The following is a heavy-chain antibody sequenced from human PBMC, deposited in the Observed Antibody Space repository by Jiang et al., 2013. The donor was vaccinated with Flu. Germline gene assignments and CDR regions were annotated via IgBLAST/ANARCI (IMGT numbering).Heavy chain of an antibody. CDR3: ARKYDILTGFAL. CDR2: IYYSGST. J-gene: IGHJ2*01. CDR1: GGSISSYY. V-gene: IGHV4-59*01. Sequence: LLKPSETLSLTCTVSGGSISSYYWSWIRQPPGKGLEWIGYIYYSGSTNYNPSLKSRVTISVDTSKNQFSLKLSSVTAADTAVYYCARKYDILTGFALWGRGTLVTVSS. D-gene: IGHD3-9*01.